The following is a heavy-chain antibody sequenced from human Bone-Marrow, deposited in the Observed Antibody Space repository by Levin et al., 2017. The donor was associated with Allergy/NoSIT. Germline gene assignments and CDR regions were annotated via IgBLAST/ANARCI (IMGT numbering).Heavy chain of an antibody. CDR2: IYSGGST. Sequence: GGSLRLSCAASGFTVSSNYMSWVRQAPGKGLEWVSVIYSGGSTYYADSVKGRFTISRDNSKNTLYLQMNSLRAEDTAVYYCASTGFEVPFDPWGQGTLVTVSS. CDR3: ASTGFEVPFDP. CDR1: GFTVSSNY. V-gene: IGHV3-53*01. J-gene: IGHJ5*02. D-gene: IGHD3-10*01.